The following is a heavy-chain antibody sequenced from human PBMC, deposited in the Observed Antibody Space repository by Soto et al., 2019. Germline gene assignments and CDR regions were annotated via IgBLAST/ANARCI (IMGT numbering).Heavy chain of an antibody. CDR1: GYTFSNYD. V-gene: IGHV1-8*01. D-gene: IGHD3-22*01. CDR2: MNPNTGDT. J-gene: IGHJ4*02. CDR3: AKVSRRGASIDYDY. Sequence: QVQLVQSGAEVKEPGASVQVSCRASGYTFSNYDMNWVRQATGQGPEWIGWMNPNTGDTGYAQKFQGRVTMTRDISTNTAYMELSSLRYEDTAVYYCAKVSRRGASIDYDYWGQGTLVTVSS.